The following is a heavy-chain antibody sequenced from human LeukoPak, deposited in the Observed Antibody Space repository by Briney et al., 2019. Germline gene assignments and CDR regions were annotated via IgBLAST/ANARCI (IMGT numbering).Heavy chain of an antibody. J-gene: IGHJ4*02. D-gene: IGHD6-19*01. Sequence: GGSLRLSCAASGFTFSNYGMNWVRQAPGKGLEWVSYISSSRSSIDYADSVRGRFTISRGNARNSLYLQMNSLRAEDTAVYYCARAPAVAGSHFDYWGQGTLVTVSS. CDR1: GFTFSNYG. CDR2: ISSSRSSI. CDR3: ARAPAVAGSHFDY. V-gene: IGHV3-48*01.